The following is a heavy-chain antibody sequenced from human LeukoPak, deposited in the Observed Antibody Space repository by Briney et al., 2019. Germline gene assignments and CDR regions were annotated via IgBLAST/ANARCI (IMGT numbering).Heavy chain of an antibody. D-gene: IGHD5-12*01. CDR1: GFTFSSAW. CDR3: TTDRGYSGYDNDAFDI. CDR2: IKSKTDGGTT. V-gene: IGHV3-15*07. J-gene: IGHJ3*02. Sequence: GGSLRLSCAASGFTFSSAWMNWVRQAPGKGLEWVGRIKSKTDGGTTDYAAPVKGRFTISRDDSKNTLYLQMNSLKTEDTAVYYCTTDRGYSGYDNDAFDIWGQGTMVTVSS.